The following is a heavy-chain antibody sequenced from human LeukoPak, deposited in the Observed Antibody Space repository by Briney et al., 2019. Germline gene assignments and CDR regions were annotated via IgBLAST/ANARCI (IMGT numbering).Heavy chain of an antibody. CDR1: GGSTKSYY. J-gene: IGHJ3*02. D-gene: IGHD3-10*01. V-gene: IGHV4-59*01. Sequence: PSETLSLTCNVSGGSTKSYYWSWIRQFPGEGLEWIGYMYYSGGTNYNPSLKSRVLISGDTSKNQFSLKLSSVSAADTAVYYCARDITYYYATTVHTGLAVGFDIWGQGTMVTVSS. CDR3: ARDITYYYATTVHTGLAVGFDI. CDR2: MYYSGGT.